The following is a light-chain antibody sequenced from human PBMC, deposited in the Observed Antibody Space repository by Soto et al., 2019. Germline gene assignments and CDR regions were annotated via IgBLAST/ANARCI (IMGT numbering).Light chain of an antibody. CDR2: DVS. J-gene: IGLJ2*01. Sequence: QSALTQPPSVSGSPGQSVSISCTGTSSDVGRYNHVSWYQQPPGTAPKLMIYDVSNRPSGVPDRFSGSKSGNTASLTISGLQPEDEAEYYCSLYTGSSTLVVFGGGTKLTVL. CDR1: SSDVGRYNH. V-gene: IGLV2-18*01. CDR3: SLYTGSSTLVV.